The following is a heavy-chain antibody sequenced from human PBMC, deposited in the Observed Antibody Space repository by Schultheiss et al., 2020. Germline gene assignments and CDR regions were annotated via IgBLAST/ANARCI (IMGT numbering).Heavy chain of an antibody. CDR3: AKHHFGSGGALEH. CDR1: GFTFRSYG. D-gene: IGHD3-10*01. Sequence: GESLKISCAASGFTFRSYGFHWVRQAPGKGLEWVAGISYDGSNKYYADSVKGRFTISRDNSKNTLYLQMNSLRAEDTAVYYCAKHHFGSGGALEHWGLGTPVTVSS. J-gene: IGHJ1*01. V-gene: IGHV3-30-3*01. CDR2: ISYDGSNK.